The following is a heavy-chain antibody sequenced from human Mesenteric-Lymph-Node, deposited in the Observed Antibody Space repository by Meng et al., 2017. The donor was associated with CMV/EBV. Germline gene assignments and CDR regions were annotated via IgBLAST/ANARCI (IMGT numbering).Heavy chain of an antibody. D-gene: IGHD3-3*01. Sequence: SVTVSCKASVYTFTSYYMHWVRQATGQGRAWMGWINPNSGGTHCTQKFQGRVTMTRDTSISTAYMELSRLRSDDAAVYYGARGRMTIFGVVRDGMDVWGQGTTVTVSS. CDR3: ARGRMTIFGVVRDGMDV. CDR1: VYTFTSYY. J-gene: IGHJ6*02. CDR2: INPNSGGT. V-gene: IGHV1-2*02.